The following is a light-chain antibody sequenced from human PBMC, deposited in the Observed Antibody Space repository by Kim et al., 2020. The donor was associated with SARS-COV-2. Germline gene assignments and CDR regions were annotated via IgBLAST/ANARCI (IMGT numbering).Light chain of an antibody. V-gene: IGLV1-47*01. J-gene: IGLJ3*02. CDR2: RNN. CDR1: SSNIESNY. CDR3: AAWDDSLSGRV. Sequence: QSVLTQPPSASGTPGQRVTISCSGSSSNIESNYVYWYQQLPGTAPKVLIYRNNHRPSGVPDRFSGSKSGTSASLAISGLRSEDEADYYCAAWDDSLSGRVFGGGTKLTVL.